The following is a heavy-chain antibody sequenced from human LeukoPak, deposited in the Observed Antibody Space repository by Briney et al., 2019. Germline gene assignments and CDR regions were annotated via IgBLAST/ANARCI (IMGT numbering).Heavy chain of an antibody. CDR1: GFTFSSYS. J-gene: IGHJ4*02. CDR2: INSDGSST. V-gene: IGHV3-74*01. D-gene: IGHD5-18*01. CDR3: AREVLNWGYSYAD. Sequence: GGSLRLSCAASGFTFSSYSMHWVRQAPGKGLVWVSRINSDGSSTSYADSVKGRFTISRDNAKNTLYLQMNSLRAEDTAVYYCAREVLNWGYSYADWGQGTLVTVSS.